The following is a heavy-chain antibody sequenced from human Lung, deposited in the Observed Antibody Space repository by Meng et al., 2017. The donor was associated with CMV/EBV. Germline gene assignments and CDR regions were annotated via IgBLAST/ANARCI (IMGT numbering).Heavy chain of an antibody. V-gene: IGHV3-7*01. CDR1: GFTFSSYW. J-gene: IGHJ4*02. D-gene: IGHD5-18*01. Sequence: SCAASGFTFSSYWMTWVRQAPGKGLEWVTSISRDGSGAYYADSVKGRFTISRDNANNTLYLQMHSLRAEDTAVYYCARLDVTWIHLWLNLDFWGKGTMVTVSS. CDR3: ARLDVTWIHLWLNLDF. CDR2: ISRDGSGA.